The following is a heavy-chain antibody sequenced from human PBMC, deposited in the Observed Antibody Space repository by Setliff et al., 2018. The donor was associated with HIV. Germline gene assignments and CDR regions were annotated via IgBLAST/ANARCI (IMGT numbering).Heavy chain of an antibody. Sequence: ASVKVSCKASGYTFTSYDINWVRQATGQGLEWMGWMNPNSGNTGYAQKFQGRVTMTRNTSISTAYMELSSLRSEDTALYYCARGSCSSASCAIDCWGQGTLVTVSS. CDR2: MNPNSGNT. D-gene: IGHD2-2*01. V-gene: IGHV1-8*02. CDR3: ARGSCSSASCAIDC. CDR1: GYTFTSYD. J-gene: IGHJ4*02.